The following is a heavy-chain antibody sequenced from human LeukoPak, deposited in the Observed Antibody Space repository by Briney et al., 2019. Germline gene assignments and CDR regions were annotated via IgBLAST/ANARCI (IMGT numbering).Heavy chain of an antibody. Sequence: SETLSLTCAVSGGSISSGGYSWSWIWQPPGKGLEWIGYIYHSGSTYYNPSLRSRVTISVDRSKNQFSLKLSSVTAADTAVYYCARKYSSGLDHWGQGTLVTVSS. V-gene: IGHV4-30-2*01. CDR1: GGSISSGGYS. CDR3: ARKYSSGLDH. CDR2: IYHSGST. D-gene: IGHD6-19*01. J-gene: IGHJ4*02.